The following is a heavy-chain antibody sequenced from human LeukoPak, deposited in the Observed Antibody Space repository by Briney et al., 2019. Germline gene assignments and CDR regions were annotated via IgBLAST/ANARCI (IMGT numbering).Heavy chain of an antibody. V-gene: IGHV3-21*01. D-gene: IGHD3-22*01. CDR2: FIRCSNHI. CDR3: ARDLKIHGGYDSSGYDYFYCYGMDV. J-gene: IGHJ6*02. Sequence: GGSLKLFWAASWIKFNSLIKRLVGQAAGKGLKLVSSFIRCSNHIYYADSMKGPFTISTDNATTSLYLQMNSLRAEDTAVYYCARDLKIHGGYDSSGYDYFYCYGMDVWGQGTTVTVSS. CDR1: WIKFNSLI.